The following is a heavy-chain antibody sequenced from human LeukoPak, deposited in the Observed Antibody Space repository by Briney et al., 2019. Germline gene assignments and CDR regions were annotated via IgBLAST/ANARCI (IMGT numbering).Heavy chain of an antibody. Sequence: ASVKVSCKASGYTFTSYGISWVRQAPGQGLEWMGWISAYNGNTNYAQKLQGRVTMTTDTSTSTAYMELRSLRSDDTAVYYCAREGSMVRGRDYYYGMDVWGQGTTVTVSS. V-gene: IGHV1-18*01. CDR2: ISAYNGNT. CDR1: GYTFTSYG. CDR3: AREGSMVRGRDYYYGMDV. J-gene: IGHJ6*02. D-gene: IGHD3-10*01.